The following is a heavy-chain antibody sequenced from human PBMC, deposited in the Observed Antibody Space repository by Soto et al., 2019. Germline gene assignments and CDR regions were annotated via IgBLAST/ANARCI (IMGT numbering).Heavy chain of an antibody. V-gene: IGHV3-23*01. CDR1: GFTFSSYA. Sequence: GGSLRLSCAASGFTFSSYAMSWVRQAPGKGLEWVSAISGSGDSTYYADSVKGRFTISRDNSKNTLYLQMNSLRADDTAVYYCAKARGSSTPAPGSYWGQGTLVTVSS. CDR3: AKARGSSTPAPGSY. CDR2: ISGSGDST. J-gene: IGHJ4*02. D-gene: IGHD2-2*01.